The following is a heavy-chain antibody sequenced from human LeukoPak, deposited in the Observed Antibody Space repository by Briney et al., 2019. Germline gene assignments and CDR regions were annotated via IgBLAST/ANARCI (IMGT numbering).Heavy chain of an antibody. J-gene: IGHJ4*02. CDR2: IYYSGST. CDR1: GGSISSSSYY. D-gene: IGHD3-10*01. Sequence: PSETLSLTCTVSGGSISSSSYYWGWIRQPPGKGLEWIGSIYYSGSTYYNPSPKSRVTISVDTSKNQFSLKLSSVTAADTAVYYCARGIYGYYGSGIDYWGQGTLVTVSS. V-gene: IGHV4-39*01. CDR3: ARGIYGYYGSGIDY.